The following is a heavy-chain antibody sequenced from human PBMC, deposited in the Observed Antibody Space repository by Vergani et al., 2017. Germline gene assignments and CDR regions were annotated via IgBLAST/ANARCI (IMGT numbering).Heavy chain of an antibody. CDR1: GGSISSSSYY. D-gene: IGHD1-26*01. CDR2: IYYSGST. J-gene: IGHJ4*02. CDR3: VRRVGAITFDY. V-gene: IGHV4-39*01. Sequence: QLQLQESGPGLVKPSETLSLTCTVSGGSISSSSYYWGWIRQPPGKGLEWIGSIYYSGSTYYNPSLKSRVTISVDTSKNQFSLKLSSVTAADTAVYYCVRRVGAITFDYWGQGTLVTVSS.